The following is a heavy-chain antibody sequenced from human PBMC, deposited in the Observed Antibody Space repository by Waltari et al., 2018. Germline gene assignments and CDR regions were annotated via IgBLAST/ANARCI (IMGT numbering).Heavy chain of an antibody. CDR2: IYWNDDK. CDR1: GFSLSTSGVG. V-gene: IGHV2-5*01. CDR3: AHSLGYCSGGSCYSGWFDP. J-gene: IGHJ5*02. D-gene: IGHD2-15*01. Sequence: QITLKESGPTLVEPTQTLTLTCTFSGFSLSTSGVGVGWIRQPPGKALEWLALIYWNDDKRYSPSLKSRLTITKDTSKNQVVLTMTNMDPVDTATYYCAHSLGYCSGGSCYSGWFDPWGQGTLVTVSS.